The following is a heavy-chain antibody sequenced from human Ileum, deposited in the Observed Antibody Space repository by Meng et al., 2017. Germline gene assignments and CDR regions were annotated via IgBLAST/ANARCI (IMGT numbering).Heavy chain of an antibody. J-gene: IGHJ4*02. CDR3: AKRAYSHRSGLLGAIDD. D-gene: IGHD3-22*01. CDR2: IKPGEDYT. Sequence: KVSCKASQYTLNNYYIHWLRQAPGQGLEWMGLIKPGEDYTNYAQKFQGRVTVTRDMSTSTVYMELSSLSAEDTAVYYCAKRAYSHRSGLLGAIDDWGQGTPVTVSS. V-gene: IGHV1-46*02. CDR1: QYTLNNYY.